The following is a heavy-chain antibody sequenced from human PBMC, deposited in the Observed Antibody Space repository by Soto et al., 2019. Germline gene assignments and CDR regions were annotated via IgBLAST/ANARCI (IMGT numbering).Heavy chain of an antibody. CDR1: SGSISSSNW. Sequence: SETLSLTCAVSSGSISSSNWWSWVRQPPGKGLEWIGEIYHSGSTNYNPSLKSRVTISVDKSKNQFSLKLSSVTAADTAVYYCALQRITGTTVGYYYYYMDVWGKGTTVTVSS. CDR3: ALQRITGTTVGYYYYYMDV. V-gene: IGHV4-4*02. J-gene: IGHJ6*03. D-gene: IGHD1-7*01. CDR2: IYHSGST.